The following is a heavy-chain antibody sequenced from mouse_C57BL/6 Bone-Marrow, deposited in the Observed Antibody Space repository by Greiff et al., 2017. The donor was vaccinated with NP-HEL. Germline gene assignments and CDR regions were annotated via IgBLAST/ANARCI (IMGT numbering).Heavy chain of an antibody. D-gene: IGHD4-1*01. CDR3: ARDLGLAC. J-gene: IGHJ2*01. CDR1: GFTFSSYA. CDR2: ISDGGSYT. Sequence: EVQLQESGGGLVKPGGSLKLSCAASGFTFSSYAMSWVRQTPEKRLEWVATISDGGSYTYYPDNVKGRFTISKDNAKNNRYLQMDHLKSEDTAMYYCARDLGLACWGQCTTLTVSS. V-gene: IGHV5-4*01.